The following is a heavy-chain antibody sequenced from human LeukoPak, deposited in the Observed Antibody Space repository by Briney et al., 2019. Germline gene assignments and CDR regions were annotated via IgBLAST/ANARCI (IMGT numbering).Heavy chain of an antibody. D-gene: IGHD1-26*01. J-gene: IGHJ4*02. Sequence: TSETLSLTCAVSGYSISSGYYWGWIRQPPGKGLEWIGSIYHSGSTYYNPSLKSRVTISVDTSKNQFSMRLRSVTAADKAVYYCARLSGRYRELARPLDYWGQGTLVTVSS. V-gene: IGHV4-38-2*01. CDR1: GYSISSGYY. CDR3: ARLSGRYRELARPLDY. CDR2: IYHSGST.